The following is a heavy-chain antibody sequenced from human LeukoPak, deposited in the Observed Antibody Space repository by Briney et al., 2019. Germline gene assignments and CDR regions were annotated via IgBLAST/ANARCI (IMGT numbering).Heavy chain of an antibody. CDR3: ARDLSFSSSSSGSYFDY. CDR1: GYTFTSYY. Sequence: GASVKVSCTASGYTFTSYYMHWVRQAPGQGLEWMGIINPSGGSTSYAQKFQGRVTMTRDMSTSTVYMELSSLRSEDTAVYYCARDLSFSSSSSGSYFDYWGQGTLVTVSS. D-gene: IGHD6-6*01. V-gene: IGHV1-46*01. J-gene: IGHJ4*02. CDR2: INPSGGST.